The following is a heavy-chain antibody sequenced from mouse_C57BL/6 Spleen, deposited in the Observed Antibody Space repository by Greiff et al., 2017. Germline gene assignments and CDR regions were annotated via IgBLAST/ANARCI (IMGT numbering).Heavy chain of an antibody. CDR1: GFNIKDDY. CDR2: IDPENGDT. CDR3: TTREGY. J-gene: IGHJ2*01. D-gene: IGHD3-3*01. V-gene: IGHV14-4*01. Sequence: VHVKQSGAELVRPGASVKLSCTASGFNIKDDYMHWVKQRPEQGLEWIGWIDPENGDTEYASKFQGKATITADPSSNTAYLQLSSLTSEDTAVYYCTTREGYWGQGTTLTVSS.